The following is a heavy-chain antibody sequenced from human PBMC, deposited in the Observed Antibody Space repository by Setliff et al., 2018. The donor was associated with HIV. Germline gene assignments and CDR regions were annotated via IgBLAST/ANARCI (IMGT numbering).Heavy chain of an antibody. CDR3: ARGTGSYGSDY. CDR1: GGSISSSSDY. CDR2: IYYSGST. J-gene: IGHJ4*02. V-gene: IGHV4-39*07. Sequence: KPSETLSLTCTVSGGSISSSSDYWGWIRQPPGKGLEWIGYIYYSGSTYYNPSLKSRITISVDTSKNQFSLKLSSVTAADTAVYYCARGTGSYGSDYWGQGTLVTVSS. D-gene: IGHD5-18*01.